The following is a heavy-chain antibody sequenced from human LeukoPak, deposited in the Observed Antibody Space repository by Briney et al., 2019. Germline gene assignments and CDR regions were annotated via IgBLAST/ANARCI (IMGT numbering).Heavy chain of an antibody. V-gene: IGHV3-7*01. J-gene: IGHJ4*02. D-gene: IGHD3-10*01. CDR3: ASGSREW. Sequence: GGSLRLSCAASGFTFSRYWMSWVRQAPGKGLEWLANIKEDGSEKYYVDSVKGRFTISRDNAKNSLYLQVNSLRAEDTSVYYCASGSREWWGQGTLVTVSS. CDR1: GFTFSRYW. CDR2: IKEDGSEK.